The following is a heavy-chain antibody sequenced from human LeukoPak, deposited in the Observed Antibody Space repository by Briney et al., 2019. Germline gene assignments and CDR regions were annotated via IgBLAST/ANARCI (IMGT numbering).Heavy chain of an antibody. D-gene: IGHD3-22*01. CDR1: GGSFSGYY. V-gene: IGHV4-34*01. J-gene: IGHJ4*02. Sequence: NASETLSLTCAVYGGSFSGYYWSWIRQPPGKGLEWIGEINHSGSTNYNPSLKGRVTISVETSKNQFSLKLSSVTAADTAVYYCARISYYYDSSGYPFDYWGQGTLVTVSS. CDR2: INHSGST. CDR3: ARISYYYDSSGYPFDY.